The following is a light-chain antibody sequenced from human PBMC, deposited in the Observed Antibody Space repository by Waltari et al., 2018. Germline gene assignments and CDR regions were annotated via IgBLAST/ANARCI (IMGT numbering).Light chain of an antibody. Sequence: QSALTQPASVSGSPGQSITISCTGTSSDVGSSNRVSWYQQHPGTGPKILIYEGTQRLSGVSDRFSGSKSGNTASLTLSGLQPEDEADYYCCAHAGGGTHYAFGTGTKVTVL. CDR3: CAHAGGGTHYA. CDR2: EGT. CDR1: SSDVGSSNR. J-gene: IGLJ1*01. V-gene: IGLV2-23*01.